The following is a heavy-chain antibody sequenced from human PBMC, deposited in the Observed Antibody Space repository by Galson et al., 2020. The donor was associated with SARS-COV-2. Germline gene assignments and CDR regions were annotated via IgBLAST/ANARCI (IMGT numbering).Heavy chain of an antibody. CDR3: ARDSEAYCSGGSCYCCYYGMDV. Sequence: ASVKVSCKASGYTFTSYGISWVRQAPGQGLEWMGWISAYNGNTNYAQKLQGRVTMTTDTSTSTAYMELRSLRSDDTAVYYCARDSEAYCSGGSCYCCYYGMDVWGQGTTVTVSS. D-gene: IGHD2-15*01. V-gene: IGHV1-18*04. CDR1: GYTFTSYG. J-gene: IGHJ6*02. CDR2: ISAYNGNT.